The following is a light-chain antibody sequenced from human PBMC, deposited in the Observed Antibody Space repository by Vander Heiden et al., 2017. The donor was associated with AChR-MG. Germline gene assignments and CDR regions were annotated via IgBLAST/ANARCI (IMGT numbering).Light chain of an antibody. J-gene: IGKJ1*01. Sequence: DIKMTQSPSSLSASVGDRAPITCRASQSISSYLNWYQQKPGKAPKLLIYAASSLQSGVPSRFSGSGSGTDFTLTISSLQAEDFATYYCQQSYSTPRTFGQGTKVEIK. CDR1: QSISSY. V-gene: IGKV1-39*01. CDR2: AAS. CDR3: QQSYSTPRT.